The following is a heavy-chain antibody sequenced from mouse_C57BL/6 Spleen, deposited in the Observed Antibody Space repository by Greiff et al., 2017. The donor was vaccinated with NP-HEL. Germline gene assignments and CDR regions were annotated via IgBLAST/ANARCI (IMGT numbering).Heavy chain of an antibody. CDR1: GFSLTSYG. Sequence: VQLQQSGPGLVQPSQSLSITCTVSGFSLTSYGVHWVRQSPGKGLEWLGVIWRGGSTDYNAAFMSRLSITKDNSKSQVFFKMNSLQADDTAIYYCAKKGEYGRGDGYYAMDYWGQGTSVTVSS. D-gene: IGHD5-1*01. J-gene: IGHJ4*01. CDR3: AKKGEYGRGDGYYAMDY. CDR2: IWRGGST. V-gene: IGHV2-5*01.